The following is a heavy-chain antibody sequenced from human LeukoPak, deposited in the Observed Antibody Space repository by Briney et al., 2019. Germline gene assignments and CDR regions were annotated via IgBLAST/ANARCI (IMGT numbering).Heavy chain of an antibody. V-gene: IGHV3-7*01. CDR2: IKTDGSEK. J-gene: IGHJ1*01. CDR1: GFTFSNYW. D-gene: IGHD3-22*01. Sequence: GGSLRLSCEDSGFTFSNYWMGWVRQAPGKGLQWVANIKTDGSEKYYVDSVKGRFTISRDNAKNSLYLQMNSLRAEDTAVYYCATYSSLNRREFQYWGQGTLLTVSS. CDR3: ATYSSLNRREFQY.